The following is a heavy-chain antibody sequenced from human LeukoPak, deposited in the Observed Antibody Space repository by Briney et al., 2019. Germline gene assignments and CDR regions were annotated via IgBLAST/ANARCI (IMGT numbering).Heavy chain of an antibody. Sequence: ASVKVSCKASANTFTDYYMHWVRQAPGQGLEWMGIFNPAGGRTSYAQKFQDRVTITRDTSTSTLYMELSSLRSEDTAVYYCARAYYYGSGSSFDYWGQGTLVTVSS. D-gene: IGHD3-10*01. J-gene: IGHJ4*02. V-gene: IGHV1-46*01. CDR3: ARAYYYGSGSSFDY. CDR2: FNPAGGRT. CDR1: ANTFTDYY.